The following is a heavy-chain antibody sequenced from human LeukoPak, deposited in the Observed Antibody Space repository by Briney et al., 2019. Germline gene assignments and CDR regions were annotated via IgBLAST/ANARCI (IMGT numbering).Heavy chain of an antibody. J-gene: IGHJ4*02. CDR1: GGSISSYY. V-gene: IGHV4-4*07. CDR3: ARVVAGDYDSSGYYSDYFDY. D-gene: IGHD3-22*01. Sequence: PSETLSLTCTVSGGSISSYYWSWIRQPAGKGLEYIGRIYTSGSTIYNPSLKSRVTMSVATSKNQFSLRLSSVTAADTAVYYCARVVAGDYDSSGYYSDYFDYWGQGTLVTVSS. CDR2: IYTSGST.